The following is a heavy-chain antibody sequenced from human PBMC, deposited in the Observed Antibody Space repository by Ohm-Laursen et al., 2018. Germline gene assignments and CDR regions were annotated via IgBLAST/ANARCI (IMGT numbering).Heavy chain of an antibody. J-gene: IGHJ4*02. CDR2: IYYSGST. CDR1: GGSISSGGYY. V-gene: IGHV4-61*08. Sequence: GTLSLTCTVSGGSISSGGYYWSWIRQHPGKGLEWIGYIYYSGSTNYNPSLKSRVSISVDTSKNQFSLKPSSVTAADTAVYYCARETYYDFWSGYYPTPFNYFDYWGQGTLVTVSS. CDR3: ARETYYDFWSGYYPTPFNYFDY. D-gene: IGHD3-3*01.